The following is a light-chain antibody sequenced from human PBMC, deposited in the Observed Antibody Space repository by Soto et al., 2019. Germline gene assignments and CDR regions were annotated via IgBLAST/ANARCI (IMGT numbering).Light chain of an antibody. J-gene: IGKJ4*01. CDR3: QQYDNSPLT. Sequence: EIVLTQSPGTLSLSPGERATLSCRASQPISSHNYLAWYQQKPGQAPRVLMYGASRRATGISDRFSGSGSVTDFPLTISRLEPEDFAVYYCQQYDNSPLTFGGGTKVEIK. CDR1: QPISSHNY. V-gene: IGKV3-20*01. CDR2: GAS.